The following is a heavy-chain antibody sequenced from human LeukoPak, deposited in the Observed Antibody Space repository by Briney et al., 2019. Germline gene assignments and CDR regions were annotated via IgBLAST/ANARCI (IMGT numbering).Heavy chain of an antibody. Sequence: SETLSLTCTVSGGSLSSGGYYWSWIRHHPGMGLEWIGSIYYSGSTYYTPSFRSRVNISVDTSKSQFALNLTSVTAADTAVYYCARVSSARNGFDYWGQGTLVTVSS. V-gene: IGHV4-31*03. D-gene: IGHD1-14*01. CDR3: ARVSSARNGFDY. CDR1: GGSLSSGGYY. J-gene: IGHJ4*02. CDR2: IYYSGST.